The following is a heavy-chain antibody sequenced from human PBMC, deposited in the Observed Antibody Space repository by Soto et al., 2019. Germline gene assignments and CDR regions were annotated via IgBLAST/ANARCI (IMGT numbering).Heavy chain of an antibody. J-gene: IGHJ6*03. Sequence: PGGSLGLSCSASGFTFSNSSMNWVRQAPGKGLEWVGRIKTKADGGTTDYAAPVKGRFTISRDESKNTLYLQMNSLKTEATAVYYCTAPLTMWGGCGMARWGKATTV. V-gene: IGHV3-15*07. CDR2: IKTKADGGTT. CDR3: TAPLTMWGGCGMAR. CDR1: GFTFSNSS. D-gene: IGHD3-16*01.